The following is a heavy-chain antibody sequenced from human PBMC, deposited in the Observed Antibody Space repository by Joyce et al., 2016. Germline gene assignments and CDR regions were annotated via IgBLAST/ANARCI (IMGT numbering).Heavy chain of an antibody. CDR3: ARSWAMTYYFDF. CDR2: ISPNKGHK. J-gene: IGHJ4*02. D-gene: IGHD2-2*01. Sequence: QVQLVQSGAEVKKPGASVKVSCKASGYIFSSYGISWVRQAPGHGPEWMGWISPNKGHKNYAQRLQGRVTMTTDTSTSTVYMELRSLRSDETAVYFCARSWAMTYYFDFWGQGTLVTVSS. CDR1: GYIFSSYG. V-gene: IGHV1-18*01.